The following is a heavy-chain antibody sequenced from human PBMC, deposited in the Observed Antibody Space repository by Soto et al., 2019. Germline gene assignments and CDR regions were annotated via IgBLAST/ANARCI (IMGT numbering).Heavy chain of an antibody. Sequence: GASVKVSCKASGYTFTGYGISWVRQAPGQGLEWMGWISAYNGNTNYAQKLQGRVTMTTDTSTSTAYMELRSLRADDTAVYYCARDVGYCSGGSCDYWGQGTLVTVSS. J-gene: IGHJ4*02. CDR2: ISAYNGNT. D-gene: IGHD2-15*01. V-gene: IGHV1-18*01. CDR1: GYTFTGYG. CDR3: ARDVGYCSGGSCDY.